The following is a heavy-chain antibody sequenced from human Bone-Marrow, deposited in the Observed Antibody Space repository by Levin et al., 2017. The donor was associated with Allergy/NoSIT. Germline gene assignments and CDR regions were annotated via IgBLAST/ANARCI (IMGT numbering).Heavy chain of an antibody. CDR1: GFSLGDYT. CDR3: ARDQDHGFLSPFGWFDP. CDR2: ISGSSSYI. Sequence: GESLKISCLASGFSLGDYTVNWVRQAPGKGLEWISSISGSSSYIFYADSIKGRFTVSRDNAQNSVYLQMDSLTPEDTAVYFCARDQDHGFLSPFGWFDPWGQGTLVSVSS. J-gene: IGHJ5*02. D-gene: IGHD3-3*01. V-gene: IGHV3-21*06.